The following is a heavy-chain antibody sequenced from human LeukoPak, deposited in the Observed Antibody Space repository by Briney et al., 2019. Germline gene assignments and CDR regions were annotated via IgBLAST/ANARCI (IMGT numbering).Heavy chain of an antibody. CDR3: AGANQLGIFDY. D-gene: IGHD1-14*01. Sequence: SETLSLTCTVSGYSISSGYYWGWIRQPPGKGLEWIGSIYHSGSTYYNPSLKSRVTISVDTSKNQFSLKLSSVTAAGTAVYYCAGANQLGIFDYWGQGTLVTVSS. CDR2: IYHSGST. J-gene: IGHJ4*02. V-gene: IGHV4-38-2*02. CDR1: GYSISSGYY.